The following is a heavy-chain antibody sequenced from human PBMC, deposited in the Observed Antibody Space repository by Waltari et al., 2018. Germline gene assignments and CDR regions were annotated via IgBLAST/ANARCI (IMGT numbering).Heavy chain of an antibody. Sequence: EVQLVESGGGLVQPGGSLRLSCAASGFTFSSYWMSWVRQAPGKGLEWVANIKQDGSEKYDVESGKGRFTISRDNAKNSLYLQMNSLRAEDTAVYYCARDIRATEDAYWGQGTLVTVSS. D-gene: IGHD1-26*01. CDR2: IKQDGSEK. CDR1: GFTFSSYW. CDR3: ARDIRATEDAY. V-gene: IGHV3-7*01. J-gene: IGHJ4*02.